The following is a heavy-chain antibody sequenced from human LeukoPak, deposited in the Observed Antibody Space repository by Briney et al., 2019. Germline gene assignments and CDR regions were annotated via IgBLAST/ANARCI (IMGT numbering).Heavy chain of an antibody. CDR3: ARAGSYKDFYYFDY. CDR1: GYTFTGYY. V-gene: IGHV1-2*02. CDR2: INPNSGGT. J-gene: IGHJ4*02. Sequence: ASVKVSCEASGYTFTGYYMHWVRQAPGQGLEWMGWINPNSGGTNYAQKFQGRVTMTRDTSISTAYMELSRLRSDDTAVYYCARAGSYKDFYYFDYWGQGTLVTVSS. D-gene: IGHD1-26*01.